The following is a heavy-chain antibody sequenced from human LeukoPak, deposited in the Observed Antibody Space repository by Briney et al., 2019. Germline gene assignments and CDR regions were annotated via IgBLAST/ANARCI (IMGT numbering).Heavy chain of an antibody. D-gene: IGHD6-6*01. CDR2: MNPNSGNT. V-gene: IGHV1-8*01. CDR3: ARVSSIAARPSFGY. Sequence: ASVKVSCTASGYTFTSYDINWVRQATGQGLEWMGWMNPNSGNTGYAQKFQGRVTITRNTSISTAYMELSSLRAEDTAVCYCARVSSIAARPSFGYWGQGTLVTVSS. J-gene: IGHJ4*02. CDR1: GYTFTSYD.